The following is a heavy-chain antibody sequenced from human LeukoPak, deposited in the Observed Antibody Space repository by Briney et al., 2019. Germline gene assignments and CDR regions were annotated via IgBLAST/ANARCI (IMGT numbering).Heavy chain of an antibody. J-gene: IGHJ4*02. D-gene: IGHD5-18*01. V-gene: IGHV3-23*01. CDR3: AAGEDTAMVPFDY. Sequence: GGSLRLSCVGSGFTFRSHAMSWVRQAPEKGLEFVSGIYENGGTTYYADSVKGRFSISRDNSKNTLYLQMDSLRGEDTAVYYCAAGEDTAMVPFDYWGQGTLVTVSS. CDR2: IYENGGTT. CDR1: GFTFRSHA.